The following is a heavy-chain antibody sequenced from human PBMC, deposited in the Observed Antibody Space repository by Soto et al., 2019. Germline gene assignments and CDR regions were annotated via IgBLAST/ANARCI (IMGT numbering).Heavy chain of an antibody. D-gene: IGHD7-27*01. V-gene: IGHV3-7*01. J-gene: IGHJ3*02. CDR3: ARVNGDREGAFDI. CDR2: IKQDGSEK. Sequence: GGSLRLSCAASGFTFSSYWMSWVRQAPGKGLEWVANIKQDGSEKYYVDSVKGRFTISRDNAKNSLYLQMNSLRAEDTAVYYCARVNGDREGAFDIWGQGTMVTVSS. CDR1: GFTFSSYW.